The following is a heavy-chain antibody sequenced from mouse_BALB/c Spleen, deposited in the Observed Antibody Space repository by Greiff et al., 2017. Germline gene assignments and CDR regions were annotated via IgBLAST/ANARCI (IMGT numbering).Heavy chain of an antibody. CDR2: ILPGSGST. J-gene: IGHJ4*01. D-gene: IGHD2-4*01. V-gene: IGHV1-9*01. CDR1: GYTFSSYW. CDR3: ARRNYDEEDAMDY. Sequence: QVHVKQSGAELMKPGASVKISCKATGYTFSSYWIEWVKQRPGHGLEWIGEILPGSGSTNYNEKFKGKATFTADTSSNTAYMQLSSLTSEDSAVYYCARRNYDEEDAMDYWGQGTSVTVSS.